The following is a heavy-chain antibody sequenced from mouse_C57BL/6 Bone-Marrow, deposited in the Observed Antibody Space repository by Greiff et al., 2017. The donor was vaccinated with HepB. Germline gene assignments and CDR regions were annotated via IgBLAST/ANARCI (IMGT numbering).Heavy chain of an antibody. D-gene: IGHD2-4*01. CDR3: ARQRVYDYDWYFDY. Sequence: VKLMESGAELVKPGASVKLSCKASGYTFTEYTIHWVKQRSGQGLEWIGWFYPGSGSIKYNEKFKDKATLTADKSSSTVYMELSRLTSEDSAVYFCARQRVYDYDWYFDYWGQGTTLTVSS. CDR2: FYPGSGSI. CDR1: GYTFTEYT. V-gene: IGHV1-62-2*01. J-gene: IGHJ2*01.